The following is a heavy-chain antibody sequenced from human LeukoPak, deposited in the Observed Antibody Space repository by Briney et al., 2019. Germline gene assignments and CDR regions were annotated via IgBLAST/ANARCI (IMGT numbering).Heavy chain of an antibody. Sequence: GGPLRLSCVASGFTFRNYGIHWVRQAPGKGLEWVALIWYDGSEKYYEDSVKGRFTLSRDNSQNTVHLQMNSLRVEDTAVYYCARAGLGASSDIWGQGAPVTVSS. CDR1: GFTFRNYG. J-gene: IGHJ4*01. D-gene: IGHD1-26*01. CDR3: ARAGLGASSDI. CDR2: IWYDGSEK. V-gene: IGHV3-33*01.